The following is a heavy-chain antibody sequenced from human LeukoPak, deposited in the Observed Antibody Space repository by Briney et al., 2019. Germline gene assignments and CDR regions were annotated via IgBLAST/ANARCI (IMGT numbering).Heavy chain of an antibody. CDR3: TTSWSDYDFWSGSVVFYYYGMDV. J-gene: IGHJ6*02. CDR1: GFTFTSYY. CDR2: INPSGGST. V-gene: IGHV1-46*01. D-gene: IGHD3-3*01. Sequence: PGRSLRLSCAASGFTFTSYYMHWVRQAPGQGLEWMGIINPSGGSTSYAQKLQGRVTMTRDTSTSTVYMELSSLKTEDTAVYYCTTSWSDYDFWSGSVVFYYYGMDVWGQGTTVTVSS.